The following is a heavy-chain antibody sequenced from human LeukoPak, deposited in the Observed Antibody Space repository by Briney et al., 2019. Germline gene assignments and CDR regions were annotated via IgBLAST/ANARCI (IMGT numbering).Heavy chain of an antibody. CDR2: INLGDSDT. CDR3: ASLEMATDY. V-gene: IGHV5-51*01. CDR1: GHRFTNHW. J-gene: IGHJ4*02. D-gene: IGHD5-24*01. Sequence: GESLKISCEVSGHRFTNHWIGWVRQMPGKGLEWMGIINLGDSDTKYSPSFQGQVTISLDKSISTAYLHWSSLKASDTAMYYCASLEMATDYWGQGTLVTVSS.